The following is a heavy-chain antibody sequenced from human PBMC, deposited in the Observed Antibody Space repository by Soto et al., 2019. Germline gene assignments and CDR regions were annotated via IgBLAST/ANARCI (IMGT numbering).Heavy chain of an antibody. V-gene: IGHV1-18*01. D-gene: IGHD6-13*01. CDR2: ISAYNGNT. J-gene: IGHJ4*02. Sequence: ASVKVSCKASGYTFTSYGISWVRQAPGQGLEWMGWISAYNGNTNYAQKLQGRVTMTTDTSTSTVYMELSSLRSEDTAVYYCATHISIAAAGIIDDWGQGTLVTVSS. CDR3: ATHISIAAAGIIDD. CDR1: GYTFTSYG.